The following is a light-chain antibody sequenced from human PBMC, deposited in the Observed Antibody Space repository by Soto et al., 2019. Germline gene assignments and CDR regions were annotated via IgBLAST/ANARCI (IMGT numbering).Light chain of an antibody. J-gene: IGKJ2*01. V-gene: IGKV1-39*01. CDR2: DAS. Sequence: DIQMTRSPSSLSASVGDRVTITCRASQTISTYLNWYQQKPGKAPRLLIYDASSLLSGVPSRFSGSGSGTDFTLTIASLQPEDFSTYYCQQSDSTPYTFGQGTKVEI. CDR3: QQSDSTPYT. CDR1: QTISTY.